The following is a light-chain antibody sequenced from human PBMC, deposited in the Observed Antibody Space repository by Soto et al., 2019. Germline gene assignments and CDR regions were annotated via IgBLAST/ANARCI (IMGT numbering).Light chain of an antibody. Sequence: EIVLTQSPGTLSLSPGEGGTLSCRASQSISSSYLAWYQQKPGQSPRLLIYAASSRATGIPDRFSGSGSGTDFTLTISRLEPEDFAVYYCQLYGGSHMFSFGQGTKPEIK. V-gene: IGKV3-20*01. CDR1: QSISSSY. J-gene: IGKJ2*01. CDR2: AAS. CDR3: QLYGGSHMFS.